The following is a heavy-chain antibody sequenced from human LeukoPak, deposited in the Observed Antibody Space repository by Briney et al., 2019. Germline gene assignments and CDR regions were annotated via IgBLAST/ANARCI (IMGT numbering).Heavy chain of an antibody. CDR1: GGTFSSYA. CDR2: IIPIFGTA. V-gene: IGHV1-69*13. D-gene: IGHD3-22*01. Sequence: ASVKVSCKASGGTFSSYAISWVRQAPGQGLEWMGGIIPIFGTANYAQKFQGRVTITADESTSTAYMELSSLRSEDTAVYYCARQAHYYDSSGYYYDYWGQGTLVTVSS. J-gene: IGHJ4*02. CDR3: ARQAHYYDSSGYYYDY.